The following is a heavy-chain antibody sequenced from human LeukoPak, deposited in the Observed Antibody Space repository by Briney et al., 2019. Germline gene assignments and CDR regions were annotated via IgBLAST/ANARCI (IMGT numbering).Heavy chain of an antibody. CDR3: ARDLGLCSGGSCDFDP. CDR2: INPNSGGT. CDR1: GYTFTGYY. J-gene: IGHJ5*02. V-gene: IGHV1-2*02. D-gene: IGHD2-15*01. Sequence: ASVKVSCKASGYTFTGYYMHWVRQAPGQGLGWMGWINPNSGGTNYAQKFQGRVTMTRDTSISTAYMELSRLRSDDTAVYYCARDLGLCSGGSCDFDPWGQGTPVTVSS.